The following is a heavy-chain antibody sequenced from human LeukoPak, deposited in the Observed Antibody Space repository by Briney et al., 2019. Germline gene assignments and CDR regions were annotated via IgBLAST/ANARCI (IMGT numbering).Heavy chain of an antibody. V-gene: IGHV4-59*01. CDR3: ARVVPAALRVGWFDP. CDR2: IYYSGST. Sequence: PSETLSLTCTVSGGSISSYYWSWIRQPPGKGLEWIGYIYYSGSTNYNPSLKSRVTISVDTSKNQFSLKLSSVTAADTAVYYCARVVPAALRVGWFDPCGQGTLVTVSS. J-gene: IGHJ5*02. CDR1: GGSISSYY. D-gene: IGHD2-2*01.